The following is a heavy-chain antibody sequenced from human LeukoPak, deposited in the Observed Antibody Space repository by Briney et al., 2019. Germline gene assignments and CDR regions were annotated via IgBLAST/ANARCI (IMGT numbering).Heavy chain of an antibody. CDR2: INHSGST. CDR1: GGSFSGYY. J-gene: IGHJ4*02. V-gene: IGHV4-34*01. Sequence: PSETLSLTCAVYGGSFSGYYWSWIRQPPGKELEWIGEINHSGSTNYNPSLKSRVTISVDTSKNQFSLKLSSVTAADTAVYYCARVTGYMIEDYFDYWGQGTLVTVSS. D-gene: IGHD3-22*01. CDR3: ARVTGYMIEDYFDY.